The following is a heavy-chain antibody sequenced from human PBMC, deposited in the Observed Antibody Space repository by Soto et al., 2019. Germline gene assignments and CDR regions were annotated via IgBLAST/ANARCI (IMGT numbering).Heavy chain of an antibody. CDR1: GGTFSSYT. V-gene: IGHV1-69*04. Sequence: SVKVSCKASGGTFSSYTISWVRQAPGQGLEWMGRIIPILGIANYAQKFQGRVTITADKSTSTAYMELSSLRSEDMAVYYCARDLDDSSGYYAYYFDYWGQGTLVTVSS. D-gene: IGHD3-22*01. CDR2: IIPILGIA. CDR3: ARDLDDSSGYYAYYFDY. J-gene: IGHJ4*02.